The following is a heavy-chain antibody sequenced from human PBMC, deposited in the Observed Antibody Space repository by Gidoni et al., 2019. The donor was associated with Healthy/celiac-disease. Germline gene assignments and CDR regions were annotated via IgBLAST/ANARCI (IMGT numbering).Heavy chain of an antibody. J-gene: IGHJ4*02. CDR3: AKALMVYATYFDY. D-gene: IGHD2-8*01. Sequence: EVQLLESGGGLVQPGGSLRLSCAASGLPFSSYAMSWVRQAPGKVLEWVAAISGSGGSTYYADSVKGRFTISRDNSKNTLYLQMNSLRAEDTAVYYCAKALMVYATYFDYWGQGTLVTVSS. CDR1: GLPFSSYA. V-gene: IGHV3-23*01. CDR2: ISGSGGST.